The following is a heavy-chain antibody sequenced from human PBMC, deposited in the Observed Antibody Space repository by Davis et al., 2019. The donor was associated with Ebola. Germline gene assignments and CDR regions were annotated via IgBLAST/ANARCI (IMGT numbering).Heavy chain of an antibody. CDR3: ARGSLWWGDSSGYYFDY. D-gene: IGHD3-22*01. V-gene: IGHV4-4*02. CDR2: IYHSGST. CDR1: GGSISSSNW. Sequence: MPSETLSLTCAVSGGSISSSNWWSWVRQPPGKGLEWIGEIYHSGSTNYNPSLKSRVTISVDKSKNQFSLKLSPVTAADTAVYYCARGSLWWGDSSGYYFDYWGQGTLVTVSS. J-gene: IGHJ4*02.